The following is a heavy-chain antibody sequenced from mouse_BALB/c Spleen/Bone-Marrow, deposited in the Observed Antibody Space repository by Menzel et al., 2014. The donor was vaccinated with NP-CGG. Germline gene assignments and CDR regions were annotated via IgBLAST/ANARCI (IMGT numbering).Heavy chain of an antibody. Sequence: EVQLVESGGGLMQPGGPLKLSCAASGFYFSAYWMSWVRQAPGKGLEWIGEINPDSRTINYTPSLKDKFIISRDNAKNTLYLQMRKVKSEDTALYYGARLYDYGWFAYWGQGTLVTVSA. V-gene: IGHV4-1*02. J-gene: IGHJ3*01. D-gene: IGHD2-4*01. CDR2: INPDSRTI. CDR1: GFYFSAYW. CDR3: ARLYDYGWFAY.